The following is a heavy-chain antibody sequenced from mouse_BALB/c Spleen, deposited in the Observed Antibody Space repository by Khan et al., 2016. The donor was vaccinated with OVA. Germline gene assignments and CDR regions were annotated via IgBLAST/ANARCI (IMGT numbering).Heavy chain of an antibody. Sequence: EVKLLESGGGLVQPGGSLKLSCAASGFTFSSNTMSWVRQTPEKRLEWVAYITNGGGNTYYPDTVKGRFTISRDNAKNTLYLQMSSLKSEDTAMYYCARIPTFITTALDYWGQGTSGTVSS. CDR3: ARIPTFITTALDY. D-gene: IGHD1-2*01. V-gene: IGHV5-12-2*01. CDR1: GFTFSSNT. J-gene: IGHJ4*01. CDR2: ITNGGGNT.